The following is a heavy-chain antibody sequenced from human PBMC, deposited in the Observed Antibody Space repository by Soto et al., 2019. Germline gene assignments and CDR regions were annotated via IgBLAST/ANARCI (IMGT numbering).Heavy chain of an antibody. CDR1: GGTFNFYT. Sequence: QVQLVQSGAEVKKPGSSVKVSCTASGGTFNFYTINWVPQAPGQRPEWVGRGNPIVGMSSSESKCQGSVTMTADKSTSKAYMDLTGLKSEDTAVYYCATSYGSGSTHLDYWGQGTLVTVSS. CDR3: ATSYGSGSTHLDY. J-gene: IGHJ4*02. V-gene: IGHV1-69*02. CDR2: GNPIVGMS. D-gene: IGHD3-10*01.